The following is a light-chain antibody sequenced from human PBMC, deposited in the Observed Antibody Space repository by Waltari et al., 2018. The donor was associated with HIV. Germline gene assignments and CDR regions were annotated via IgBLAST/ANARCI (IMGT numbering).Light chain of an antibody. CDR1: SSNIGAGYD. CDR3: QSYDSSLSGPRV. J-gene: IGLJ1*01. Sequence: QSVLTRPPSVSGAPGQRVTISCTGSSSNIGAGYDVHWYQQLPGTAPKLLIYGNSTRPSGVPDRFSGSKSGTSASLAITGLQAEDEADYYCQSYDSSLSGPRVFGTGTKVTVL. V-gene: IGLV1-40*01. CDR2: GNS.